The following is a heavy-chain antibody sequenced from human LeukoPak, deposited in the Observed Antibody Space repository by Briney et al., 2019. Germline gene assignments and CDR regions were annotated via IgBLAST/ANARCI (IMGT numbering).Heavy chain of an antibody. J-gene: IGHJ6*03. Sequence: SQTLSLTYAISGDSASSNSAAWNWIRQSPSRGLEWLGRTYYRSKWYNDYAVSVKSRITINPDTSKNQFSLQLNSVTPEDTAVYCCAREVGMNYYYYMDVWGKGTTVTVSS. V-gene: IGHV6-1*01. CDR3: AREVGMNYYYYMDV. CDR1: GDSASSNSAA. D-gene: IGHD1-26*01. CDR2: TYYRSKWYN.